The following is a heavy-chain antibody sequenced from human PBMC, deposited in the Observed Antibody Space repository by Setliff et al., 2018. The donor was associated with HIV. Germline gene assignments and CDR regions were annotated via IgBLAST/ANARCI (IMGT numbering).Heavy chain of an antibody. J-gene: IGHJ6*02. CDR2: INAGNGNT. Sequence: PGASVKVSCKASGYTFTSYAMHWVRQAPGQRLEWMGWINAGNGNTKYSQKFQGRVTITRDTSASTAYMELSSLRSEDTAVYYCARLNRWSIAVAGTHLYYYGMDVWGQGTTVTVSS. CDR3: ARLNRWSIAVAGTHLYYYGMDV. V-gene: IGHV1-3*01. D-gene: IGHD6-19*01. CDR1: GYTFTSYA.